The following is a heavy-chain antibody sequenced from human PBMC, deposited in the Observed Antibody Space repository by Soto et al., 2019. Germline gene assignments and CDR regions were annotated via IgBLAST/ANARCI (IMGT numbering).Heavy chain of an antibody. J-gene: IGHJ5*02. CDR3: ARDYDSSGLNWFDP. CDR2: IYYSGST. V-gene: IGHV4-31*03. Sequence: SETLSLTCTVSGGSISSGGYYWSSIRQHPGKGLEWIGYIYYSGSTYYNPSLKSRVTISVDTSKNQFSLKLSSVTAADTAVYYCARDYDSSGLNWFDPWGQGTLVTVSS. D-gene: IGHD3-22*01. CDR1: GGSISSGGYY.